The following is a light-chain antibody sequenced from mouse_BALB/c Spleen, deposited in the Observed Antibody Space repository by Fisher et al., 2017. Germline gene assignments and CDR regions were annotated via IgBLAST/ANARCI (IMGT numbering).Light chain of an antibody. V-gene: IGKV4-59*01. Sequence: IVLTQTPAIMAASLGQKVTMTCSASSSVNYMHWYQQKSGTSPKRWIYDTSKLASGVPARFSGSGSGTSYSLTISSMEAEDAATYYCHQYHRSPYTFGGGTKLEIK. J-gene: IGKJ2*01. CDR2: DTS. CDR1: SSVNY. CDR3: HQYHRSPYT.